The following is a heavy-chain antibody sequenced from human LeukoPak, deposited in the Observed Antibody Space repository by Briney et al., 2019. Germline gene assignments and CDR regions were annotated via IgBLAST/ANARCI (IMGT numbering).Heavy chain of an antibody. CDR1: GFTFSSYG. D-gene: IGHD6-19*01. Sequence: GGSLRLSCAASGFTFSSYGMHWVRQAPGKGLEWVAVIWYDGSNKYYADSVKGRFTISRDNSKNTLYLQMNSLRAEDTAVYYCARDLGLTAVAGTDYYYYGMDVWGKGTTVTVSS. J-gene: IGHJ6*04. V-gene: IGHV3-33*01. CDR2: IWYDGSNK. CDR3: ARDLGLTAVAGTDYYYYGMDV.